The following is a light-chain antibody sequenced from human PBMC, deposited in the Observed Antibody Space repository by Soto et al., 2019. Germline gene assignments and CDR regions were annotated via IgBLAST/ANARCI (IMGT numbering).Light chain of an antibody. J-gene: IGKJ4*01. V-gene: IGKV3-20*01. Sequence: EIVLTQSPGTLSLSPGERATLSCRASESVSDNYLAWYQQRSGQAPRLVIYGASSRASAVPDRFSGSGSGADCTLTISRLEPEAFAVYYCQQYGSSPRTFGGGTKVDIK. CDR3: QQYGSSPRT. CDR1: ESVSDNY. CDR2: GAS.